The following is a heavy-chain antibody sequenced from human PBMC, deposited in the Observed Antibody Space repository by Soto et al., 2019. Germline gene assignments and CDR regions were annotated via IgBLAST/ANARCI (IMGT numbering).Heavy chain of an antibody. CDR3: APQKGWFQSFDY. Sequence: EVQLLESGGGLVQPGGSLRLSCAASGFTFSSYAMSWVRQAPGKGLEWVSAISGSGGSTYYADSVKGRSTISRDNTNNTLYMQMNSQRAEDTAVYYCAPQKGWFQSFDYWGQGTLVTVSS. D-gene: IGHD2-15*01. V-gene: IGHV3-23*01. J-gene: IGHJ4*02. CDR1: GFTFSSYA. CDR2: ISGSGGST.